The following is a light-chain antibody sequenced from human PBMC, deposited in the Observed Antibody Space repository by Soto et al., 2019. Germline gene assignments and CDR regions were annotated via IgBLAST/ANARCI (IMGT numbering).Light chain of an antibody. CDR1: QSVSSY. Sequence: EIVLTQSPATLSLSPGERATLSCRASQSVSSYLAWYQQKPGQAPRLLIYDASNRATGIPAMFSGSGSGTDFTLTISRLEPEDFAVYYWQQRSNWPLTFGGGTKVEIK. V-gene: IGKV3-11*01. CDR3: QQRSNWPLT. CDR2: DAS. J-gene: IGKJ4*01.